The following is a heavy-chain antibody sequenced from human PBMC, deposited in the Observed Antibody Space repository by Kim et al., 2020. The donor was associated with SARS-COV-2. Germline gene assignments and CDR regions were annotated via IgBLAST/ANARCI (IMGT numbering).Heavy chain of an antibody. CDR3: ARDWDGSSWDHNNWFDP. J-gene: IGHJ5*02. Sequence: ASVKVSCKASGYTFTSYGISWVRQAPGQGLEWMGWISAYNGNTNYAQKLQGRVTMTTDTSTSTAYMELRSLRSDDTAVYYCARDWDGSSWDHNNWFDPWGQGTLVTVSS. V-gene: IGHV1-18*01. CDR2: ISAYNGNT. CDR1: GYTFTSYG. D-gene: IGHD6-13*01.